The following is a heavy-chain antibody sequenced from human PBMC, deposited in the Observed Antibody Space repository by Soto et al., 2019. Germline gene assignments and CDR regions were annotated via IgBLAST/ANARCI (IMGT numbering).Heavy chain of an antibody. CDR2: FDPEDGET. CDR3: AAPRFAFDY. D-gene: IGHD3-16*01. V-gene: IGHV1-24*01. J-gene: IGHJ4*02. Sequence: ASVKVSCKVSGYTLTALSIDWVRQAAGKGLEWMGGFDPEDGETIYAQKFQGRVTMTEDTSTDTAYMELSSLRSEDTAVYYCAAPRFAFDYWGQGTLVTVSS. CDR1: GYTLTALS.